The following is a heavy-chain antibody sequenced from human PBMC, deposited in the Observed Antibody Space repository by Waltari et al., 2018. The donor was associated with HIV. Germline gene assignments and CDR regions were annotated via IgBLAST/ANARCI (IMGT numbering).Heavy chain of an antibody. CDR3: ARQRGSGLWYFDL. Sequence: QSQLQESDPGLVKPSETLSLTCPVSGGSISSNYYFLAWVRQPPGKGLEWIGTISHTGGTTYYNPSLKSRVIISVDTSKDQSSLKLSSMTATDTAVYYCARQRGSGLWYFDLWGRGTLVSVSS. V-gene: IGHV4-39*01. D-gene: IGHD3-10*01. CDR1: GGSISSNYYF. J-gene: IGHJ2*01. CDR2: ISHTGGTT.